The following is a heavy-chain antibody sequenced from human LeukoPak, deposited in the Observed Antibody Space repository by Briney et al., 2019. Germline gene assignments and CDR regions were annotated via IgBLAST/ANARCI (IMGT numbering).Heavy chain of an antibody. V-gene: IGHV7-4-1*02. Sequence: GASVKVSCKASGYTFISYSMNWVRQAPGQGLEWMGWINTNTGNPTYAQGFTGRFVFSLDTSVSTAYLQISSLKAEDTAVYYCARPPRNIAAAPFGYWGQGTLVTVSS. CDR3: ARPPRNIAAAPFGY. CDR1: GYTFISYS. CDR2: INTNTGNP. D-gene: IGHD6-13*01. J-gene: IGHJ4*02.